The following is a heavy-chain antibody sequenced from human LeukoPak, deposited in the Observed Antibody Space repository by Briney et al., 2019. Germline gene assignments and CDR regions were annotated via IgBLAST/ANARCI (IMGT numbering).Heavy chain of an antibody. V-gene: IGHV4-4*09. CDR2: ISVSGIT. J-gene: IGHJ1*01. Sequence: SETLSLTCTVSGDSVSSGYWTWIRQLPGKGLEWIGYISVSGITDYNPSLKSRLTISVDTSNNKFSLNLHSVTAADTAVYYCAGRGHRYSRDWGQGILVTVSS. D-gene: IGHD2-15*01. CDR3: AGRGHRYSRD. CDR1: GDSVSSGY.